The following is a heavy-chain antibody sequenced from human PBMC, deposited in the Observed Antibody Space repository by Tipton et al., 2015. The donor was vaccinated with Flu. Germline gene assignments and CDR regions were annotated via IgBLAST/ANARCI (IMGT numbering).Heavy chain of an antibody. J-gene: IGHJ4*02. Sequence: TLSLTCTVSGGSISSYYWSWIRQPPGKGLEWIGYIYYSGSTNYNPSLKSRVTISVDTSKNQFSLKLSSVTAADTAVYYCARGDCRSTSCLDYWGQGTLVTVSS. CDR1: GGSISSYY. D-gene: IGHD2-2*01. V-gene: IGHV4-59*01. CDR2: IYYSGST. CDR3: ARGDCRSTSCLDY.